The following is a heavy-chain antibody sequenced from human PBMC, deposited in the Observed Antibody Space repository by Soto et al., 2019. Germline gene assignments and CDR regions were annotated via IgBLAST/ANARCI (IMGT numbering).Heavy chain of an antibody. CDR1: GYTFTSYG. CDR3: ARVGVGLAAPRVWPY. J-gene: IGHJ4*02. CDR2: INPYNGNT. V-gene: IGHV1-18*01. Sequence: ASVKVSCKASGYTFTSYGISWVRQAPGQGLEWMAWINPYNGNTKYAEKFLGRVTVTTDTSTATAYMEVRSLTSDDTAVFYCARVGVGLAAPRVWPYWGQGTPVSVSS. D-gene: IGHD6-13*01.